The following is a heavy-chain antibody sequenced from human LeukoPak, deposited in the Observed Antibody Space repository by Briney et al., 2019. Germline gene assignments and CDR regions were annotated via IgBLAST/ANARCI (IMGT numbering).Heavy chain of an antibody. J-gene: IGHJ4*02. V-gene: IGHV3-30-3*01. Sequence: PGGSLRLSCAASGFTFSSYAMHWVRQAAGKGLEWVAVISYDGSNKYYADSVKGRFTISRDNSKNTLYLQMNSLRAEDTAVYYCARGSYGSGSYEGPFDYWGQGTLVTVSS. D-gene: IGHD3-10*01. CDR1: GFTFSSYA. CDR3: ARGSYGSGSYEGPFDY. CDR2: ISYDGSNK.